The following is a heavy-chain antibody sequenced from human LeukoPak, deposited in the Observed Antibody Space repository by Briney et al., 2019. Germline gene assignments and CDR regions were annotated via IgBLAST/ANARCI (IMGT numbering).Heavy chain of an antibody. D-gene: IGHD3-22*01. CDR2: IIPIFGTA. V-gene: IGHV1-69*13. Sequence: ASAKVSCKASGGTFSSYAISWVRQAPGQGLEWMGGIIPIFGTANYAQKFQGRVTITADESTSTAYMELSSLRSEDTAVYYCARQGSYDSSGYYPTHPILYWGQGTLVTVSS. J-gene: IGHJ4*02. CDR3: ARQGSYDSSGYYPTHPILY. CDR1: GGTFSSYA.